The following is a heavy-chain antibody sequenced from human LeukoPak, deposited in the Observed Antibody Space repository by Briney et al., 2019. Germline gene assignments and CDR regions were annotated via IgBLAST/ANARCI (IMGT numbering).Heavy chain of an antibody. CDR3: VRGHAGAFEI. CDR2: INQDGSAK. V-gene: IGHV3-7*05. J-gene: IGHJ3*02. CDR1: GFTFTAYW. Sequence: PGGSLRLSCAASGFTFTAYWMNWVRQAPGKGLEWVANINQDGSAKYHVDSVKGRFTISRDNAKNSLYVQLNSLRGEDTAVYYRVRGHAGAFEIWGQGTVVTVSS. D-gene: IGHD3-10*01.